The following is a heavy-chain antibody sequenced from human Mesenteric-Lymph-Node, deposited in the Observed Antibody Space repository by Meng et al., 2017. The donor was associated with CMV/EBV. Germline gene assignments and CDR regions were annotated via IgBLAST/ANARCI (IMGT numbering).Heavy chain of an antibody. V-gene: IGHV3-23*01. Sequence: GESLKISCAAFGFTFRSYTMSWVRQAPGKGLEWVAGISGSGSTTKYSASVEGRFIISRDNSKDTLFLQMNRLGAEDTALYFCAKDMWEYQLPDGSWGQGTLVTVSS. J-gene: IGHJ5*02. CDR2: ISGSGSTT. CDR3: AKDMWEYQLPDGS. CDR1: GFTFRSYT. D-gene: IGHD2-2*01.